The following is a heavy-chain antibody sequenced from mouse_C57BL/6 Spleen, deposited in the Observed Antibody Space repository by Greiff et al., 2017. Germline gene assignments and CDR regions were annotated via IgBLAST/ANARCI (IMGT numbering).Heavy chain of an antibody. D-gene: IGHD1-1*01. CDR1: GFTFSSYT. V-gene: IGHV5-9*01. CDR2: ISGGGGNT. Sequence: EVHLVESGGGLVKPGGSLKLSCAASGFTFSSYTMSWVRQTPEKRLEWVATISGGGGNTYYPDSVKGRFTISRDNAKNTLYLQMSSLRSEDTALYYCARHPCATVVPYWYFDVWGTGTTVTVSS. CDR3: ARHPCATVVPYWYFDV. J-gene: IGHJ1*03.